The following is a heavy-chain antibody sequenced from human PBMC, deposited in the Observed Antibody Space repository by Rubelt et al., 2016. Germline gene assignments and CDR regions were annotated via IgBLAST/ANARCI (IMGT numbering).Heavy chain of an antibody. Sequence: QVQLVQSGAEVKKPGASVKVSCKASGYTFTSYPIHWVRQAPGQRLEWMGWINAGDGNTYYSQKFQGRVTITRDTSAGTAYMELSSLRSEATAVYYCASGSGWYSPDYWGQGTLVTVSS. D-gene: IGHD6-19*01. CDR1: GYTFTSYP. J-gene: IGHJ4*02. CDR3: ASGSGWYSPDY. CDR2: INAGDGNT. V-gene: IGHV1-3*01.